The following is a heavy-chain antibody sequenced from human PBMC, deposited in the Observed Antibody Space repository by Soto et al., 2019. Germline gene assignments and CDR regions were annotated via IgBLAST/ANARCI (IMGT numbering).Heavy chain of an antibody. CDR3: ARGTKYYYYGMDV. CDR2: INPNRGGT. Sequence: QVQLVQSGAEVKKPGASVKVSCKASGYTFTGYYMHWVRQAPGQGLEWMGWINPNRGGTNYAQKFQGWVTMTRDTSISTAYMELSRLRSDDTAVYYCARGTKYYYYGMDVWGQGTTVTVSS. D-gene: IGHD2-8*01. V-gene: IGHV1-2*04. J-gene: IGHJ6*02. CDR1: GYTFTGYY.